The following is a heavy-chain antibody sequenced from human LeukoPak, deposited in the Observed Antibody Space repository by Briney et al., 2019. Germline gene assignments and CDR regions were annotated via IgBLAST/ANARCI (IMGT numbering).Heavy chain of an antibody. Sequence: ASVKVSRKVSGYTLTELSMHWVRQAPGKGLEWMGGFDPEDGETIYAQKFQGGVTMTEDTSTDTAYMELSSLRSEDTAVYYCATPDWRYSSSWYGFDAFDIWGQGTMVTVSS. CDR3: ATPDWRYSSSWYGFDAFDI. CDR2: FDPEDGET. V-gene: IGHV1-24*01. J-gene: IGHJ3*02. CDR1: GYTLTELS. D-gene: IGHD6-13*01.